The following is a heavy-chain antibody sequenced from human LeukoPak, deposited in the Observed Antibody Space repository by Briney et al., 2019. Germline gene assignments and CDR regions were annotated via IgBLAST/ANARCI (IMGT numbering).Heavy chain of an antibody. Sequence: GSSVTVSCKASGGTFSSYAISWVRQAPGQGLEWMGGIIPIFGTANYAQKFQGRVTITTDESTSTAYMELSSLRSEDTAVYYCASSYNWNYFFDYWGQGTLVTVSS. CDR2: IIPIFGTA. J-gene: IGHJ4*02. CDR1: GGTFSSYA. V-gene: IGHV1-69*05. CDR3: ASSYNWNYFFDY. D-gene: IGHD1-7*01.